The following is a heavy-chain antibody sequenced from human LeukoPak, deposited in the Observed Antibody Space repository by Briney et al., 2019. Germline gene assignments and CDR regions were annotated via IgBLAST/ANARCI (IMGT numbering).Heavy chain of an antibody. D-gene: IGHD6-19*01. CDR2: ISSNGGGT. V-gene: IGHV3-64*04. Sequence: PGGSLRLSCSASGFTFSTYAMHWVRQAPGKGLEYVSAISSNGGGTYYADSVKGRFTISRDNSKNTLYLQMNSLRAEDTAVYYCARDREWLVENDYWGQGTLVTVSS. J-gene: IGHJ4*02. CDR1: GFTFSTYA. CDR3: ARDREWLVENDY.